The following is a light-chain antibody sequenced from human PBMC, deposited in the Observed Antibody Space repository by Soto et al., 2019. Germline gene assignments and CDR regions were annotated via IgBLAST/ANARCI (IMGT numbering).Light chain of an antibody. CDR2: GNS. CDR1: SSNIGAGYD. V-gene: IGLV1-40*01. CDR3: QSYDSSLSGYV. J-gene: IGLJ1*01. Sequence: QSVLTQPPSVSGAPGQRVTISCTGSSSNIGAGYDVHWYQQLPGTAPKLLIYGNSNRPSGVPDRFSGSKSGTQASLAIIGLQAEDEADYYCQSYDSSLSGYVFGTGTKVTVL.